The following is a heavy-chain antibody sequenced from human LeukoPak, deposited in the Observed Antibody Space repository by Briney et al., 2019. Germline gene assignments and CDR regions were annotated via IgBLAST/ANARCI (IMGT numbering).Heavy chain of an antibody. CDR3: ARGVLLQGRGAFDI. Sequence: ASVKVSCKASAYTFTDYYMHWVRQSPGQGLEWMGWVIPSSGGTNYAQNFQDRVTMTRDTSISTAYMELSSLTYDDTAVYYCARGVLLQGRGAFDIWGQGAMVTVSS. V-gene: IGHV1-2*02. CDR1: AYTFTDYY. J-gene: IGHJ3*02. D-gene: IGHD2-15*01. CDR2: VIPSSGGT.